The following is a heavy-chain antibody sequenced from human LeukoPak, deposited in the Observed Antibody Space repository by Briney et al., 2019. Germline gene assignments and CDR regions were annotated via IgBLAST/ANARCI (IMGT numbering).Heavy chain of an antibody. CDR3: ARDKSLAYMDV. Sequence: GGSLRLSCAASGFTFSSYWMTWVRQAPEKRLEWVSSISSSSSYIYYADSVKGRFTISRDNAKNSLYLQMNSLRAGDTAVYYCARDKSLAYMDVWGKGTTVTVSS. D-gene: IGHD5/OR15-5a*01. CDR2: ISSSSSYI. CDR1: GFTFSSYW. V-gene: IGHV3-21*01. J-gene: IGHJ6*03.